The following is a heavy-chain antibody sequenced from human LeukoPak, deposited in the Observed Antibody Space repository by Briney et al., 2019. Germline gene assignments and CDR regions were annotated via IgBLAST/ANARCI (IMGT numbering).Heavy chain of an antibody. CDR2: ISSSSSYI. D-gene: IGHD4/OR15-4a*01. CDR1: GFTFINAW. CDR3: ARRAGAYSHPYDY. J-gene: IGHJ4*02. Sequence: GGSLRLSCAASGFTFINAWMAWVRQAPGKGLEWVSSISSSSSYIYYADSVKGRFTISRDNAKNSLYLQMNSLRAEDTAVYYCARRAGAYSHPYDYWGQGTLVTVSS. V-gene: IGHV3-21*04.